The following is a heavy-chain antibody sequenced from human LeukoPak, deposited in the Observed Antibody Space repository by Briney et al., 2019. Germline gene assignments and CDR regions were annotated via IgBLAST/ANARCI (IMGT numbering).Heavy chain of an antibody. CDR1: GYTFTGYY. J-gene: IGHJ4*02. CDR2: INPNSGGT. V-gene: IGHV1-2*02. D-gene: IGHD6-19*01. Sequence: ASVKVSCKASGYTFTGYYMHWVRQAPGQGLGWMGWINPNSGGTNYAQKFQGRVTMTRDTSISTAYMELSRLRSDDTAVYYCARRIAVAGSYFDYWGQGTLVTVSS. CDR3: ARRIAVAGSYFDY.